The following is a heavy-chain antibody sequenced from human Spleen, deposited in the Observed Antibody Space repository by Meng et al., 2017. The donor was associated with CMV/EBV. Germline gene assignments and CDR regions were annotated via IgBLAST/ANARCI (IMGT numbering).Heavy chain of an antibody. CDR3: ARRHSTAGPYFAY. Sequence: GGSLRLSCAASGFTFSTYGMHWVRQAPGKRLEYVSAISGSGSSTYYADSVKGRFTISRDNAKNSLYLQMNSLRPEDTALYYCARRHSTAGPYFAYWGQGTLVTVSS. CDR1: GFTFSTYG. V-gene: IGHV3-64*02. J-gene: IGHJ4*02. D-gene: IGHD1-1*01. CDR2: ISGSGSST.